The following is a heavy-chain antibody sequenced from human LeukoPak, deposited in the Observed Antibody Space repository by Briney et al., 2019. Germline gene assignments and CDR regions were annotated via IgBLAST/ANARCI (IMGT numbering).Heavy chain of an antibody. CDR2: SNHSGST. Sequence: SETLSLTFAFCGGSYIGYYWSWIRQPPWKGMEWIGESNHSGSTNYNPSLKSRVTISVDTSKNQFSLKLSSVTAADTAVYYCARGSVNFDIWGQGTMVTVSS. CDR3: ARGSVNFDI. V-gene: IGHV4-34*01. J-gene: IGHJ3*02. CDR1: GGSYIGYY.